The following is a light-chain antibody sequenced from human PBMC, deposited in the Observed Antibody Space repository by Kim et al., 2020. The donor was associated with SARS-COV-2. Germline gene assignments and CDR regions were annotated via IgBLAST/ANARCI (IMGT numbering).Light chain of an antibody. CDR3: QQYYSYPPT. V-gene: IGKV1-8*01. Sequence: ASTGDKVPITCRASQRISSYLAWYQQKPGKAPKLLIYAASTLQSGVPSRFSGSGSGTDFTLTISCLQSEDFATYYCQQYYSYPPTFGQGTKVEIE. J-gene: IGKJ1*01. CDR2: AAS. CDR1: QRISSY.